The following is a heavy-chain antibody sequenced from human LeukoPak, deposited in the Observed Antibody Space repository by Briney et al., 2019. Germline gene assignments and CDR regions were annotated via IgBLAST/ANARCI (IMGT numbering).Heavy chain of an antibody. CDR2: IFHTGST. CDR3: ARDRRYTAMVEGGDYYYYYGMDV. J-gene: IGHJ6*02. Sequence: PSETLSLTCTVSGDSISSGNYWGWIRQPPGKGLEWIGSIFHTGSTYFNLSLKSRVTISVDTSKNQFSLKLSSVTAADTAVYYCARDRRYTAMVEGGDYYYYYGMDVWGQGTTVTVSS. CDR1: GDSISSGNY. D-gene: IGHD5-18*01. V-gene: IGHV4-38-2*02.